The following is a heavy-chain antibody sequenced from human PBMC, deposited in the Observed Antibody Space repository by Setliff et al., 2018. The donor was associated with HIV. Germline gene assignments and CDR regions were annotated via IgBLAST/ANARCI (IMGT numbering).Heavy chain of an antibody. V-gene: IGHV3-23*01. Sequence: GGSLRLSCAASGFTFSSYAMSWVRQAPGKGLGWVSAISSSGGSTYYADSVKGRFTISRDNSKNTLYLQMNSLRAEDTAVYYCAKPPRPSSWPQYYYMDVWGRGSTVTVSS. CDR2: ISSSGGST. CDR3: AKPPRPSSWPQYYYMDV. J-gene: IGHJ6*03. D-gene: IGHD6-13*01. CDR1: GFTFSSYA.